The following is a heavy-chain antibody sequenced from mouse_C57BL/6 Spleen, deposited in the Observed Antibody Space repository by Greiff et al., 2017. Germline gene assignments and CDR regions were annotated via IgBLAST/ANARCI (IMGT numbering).Heavy chain of an antibody. Sequence: EVKLQESGGGLVQPGGSMKLSCAASGFTFSDAWMDWVRQSPETGLEWVAEIRNKANNHATYYAESVKGRFTISRDDSKSSVYLQMNSLRAEDTGIYYCTRPSNWDDYAMDYWGQGTSVTVSS. CDR2: IRNKANNHAT. D-gene: IGHD4-1*01. V-gene: IGHV6-6*01. CDR1: GFTFSDAW. J-gene: IGHJ4*01. CDR3: TRPSNWDDYAMDY.